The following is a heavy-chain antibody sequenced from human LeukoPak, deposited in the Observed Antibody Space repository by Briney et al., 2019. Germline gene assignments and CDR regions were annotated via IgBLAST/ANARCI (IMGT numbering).Heavy chain of an antibody. V-gene: IGHV4-34*01. CDR3: ARGFSSSFTYYYYYMDV. Sequence: SETLSLTCAVYGGSFSGYYWSWIRQPPGKGLEGIGEINHSGSTNYNPSLKSRVTISVDTSKNQFSLKLSSVTAADTAVCYCARGFSSSFTYYYYYMDVWGKGTTVTVSS. CDR1: GGSFSGYY. CDR2: INHSGST. J-gene: IGHJ6*03. D-gene: IGHD6-13*01.